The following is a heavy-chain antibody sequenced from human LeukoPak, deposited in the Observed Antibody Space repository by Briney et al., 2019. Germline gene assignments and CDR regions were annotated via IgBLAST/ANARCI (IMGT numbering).Heavy chain of an antibody. D-gene: IGHD1-26*01. V-gene: IGHV4-59*08. J-gene: IGHJ4*02. CDR1: GGSFSGYY. CDR3: ARASGSYYPVDY. Sequence: SETLPLTCAVYGGSFSGYYWSWIRQPPGKGLEWIGYIYYSGSTNYNPSLKSRVTISVDTSKNQFSLKLSSVTAADTAVYYCARASGSYYPVDYWGQGTLVTVSS. CDR2: IYYSGST.